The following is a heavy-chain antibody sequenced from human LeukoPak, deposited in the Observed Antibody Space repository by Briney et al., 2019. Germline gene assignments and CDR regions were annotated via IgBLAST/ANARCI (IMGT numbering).Heavy chain of an antibody. CDR1: GGSISSGSYY. D-gene: IGHD2-2*01. V-gene: IGHV4-30-2*03. CDR3: ARHGCSSTSCYSSDWFDP. Sequence: SQTLSLTCTVSGGSISSGSYYWSWIRQPAGKGLEWIGSIYYSGSTYYNPSLKSRVTISVDTSKNQFSLKLSSVTAADTAVYYCARHGCSSTSCYSSDWFDPWGQGTLVTVSS. CDR2: IYYSGST. J-gene: IGHJ5*02.